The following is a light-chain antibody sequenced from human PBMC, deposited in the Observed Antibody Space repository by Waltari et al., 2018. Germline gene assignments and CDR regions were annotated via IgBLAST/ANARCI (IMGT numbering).Light chain of an antibody. V-gene: IGKV3-15*01. Sequence: EIVMTQSPVTLSVSPGENATLSCRARESVRNNLAWYQQRPGQAPRLLLYGASTRATGVPPRFSGTWSGTEFALTISSLQSEDFALYYCQQYRNWPPLTFGGGTKVEIK. J-gene: IGKJ4*01. CDR2: GAS. CDR1: ESVRNN. CDR3: QQYRNWPPLT.